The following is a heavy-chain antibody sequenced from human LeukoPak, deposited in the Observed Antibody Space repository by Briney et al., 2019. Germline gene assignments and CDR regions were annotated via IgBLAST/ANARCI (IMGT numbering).Heavy chain of an antibody. D-gene: IGHD6-19*01. CDR2: ISGSGGRT. J-gene: IGHJ6*04. Sequence: GGSLRLSCAASGFTFSSYAMRWVRQAPGKGLEWVSAISGSGGRTYYADYGKGRFTISRDNSQNPLYLQMNSLRAEDTAVYYCAKDMSDSSGWYPFYGMDVWGKGTPVTVSS. V-gene: IGHV3-23*01. CDR1: GFTFSSYA. CDR3: AKDMSDSSGWYPFYGMDV.